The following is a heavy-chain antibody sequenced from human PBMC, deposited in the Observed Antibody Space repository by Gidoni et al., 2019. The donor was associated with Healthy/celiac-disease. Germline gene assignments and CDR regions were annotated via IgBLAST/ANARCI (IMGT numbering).Heavy chain of an antibody. CDR3: ARGRMRRGFRSWYFDY. D-gene: IGHD3-10*01. V-gene: IGHV4-34*01. Sequence: QVQLQQWGAGLLKPSETLSLTCAVYVWSFSCYYVGWIRQPPGKGLEWIGEINHSGSTNYNPSLKGRVTISVYTSKNQFSLKLSSVTAADTAVYYCARGRMRRGFRSWYFDYWGQGTLVTVSS. J-gene: IGHJ4*02. CDR1: VWSFSCYY. CDR2: INHSGST.